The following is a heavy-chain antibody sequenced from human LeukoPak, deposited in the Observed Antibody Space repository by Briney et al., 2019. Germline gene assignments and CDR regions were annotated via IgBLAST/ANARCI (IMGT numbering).Heavy chain of an antibody. CDR1: EFTFTNYW. Sequence: GGSLRLSCLASEFTFTNYWMSWVRQAPGKGLEWVANIKEDGSEKYYMDSVEGRFTISRDNARNSLYLQMNSLRAEDTAMYYCARDPDYAPDYWGQGTLVTVSS. CDR3: ARDPDYAPDY. J-gene: IGHJ4*02. V-gene: IGHV3-7*01. CDR2: IKEDGSEK. D-gene: IGHD4-17*01.